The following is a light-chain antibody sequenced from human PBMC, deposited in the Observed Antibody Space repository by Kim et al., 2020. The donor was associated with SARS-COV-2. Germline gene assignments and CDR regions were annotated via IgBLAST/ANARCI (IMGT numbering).Light chain of an antibody. Sequence: APGERATRSCRARRSVSSGYLSWYQQKPGQAPRLLIYGASSRATGIPDRFSGSGSGTDFTLTISRLEPEDFAVYYCQQYGSSPRTFGQGTKVDIK. CDR1: RSVSSGY. CDR2: GAS. J-gene: IGKJ1*01. CDR3: QQYGSSPRT. V-gene: IGKV3-20*01.